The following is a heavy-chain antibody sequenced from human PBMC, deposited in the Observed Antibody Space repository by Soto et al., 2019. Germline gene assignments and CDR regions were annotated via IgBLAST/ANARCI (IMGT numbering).Heavy chain of an antibody. CDR3: ARQWFY. CDR2: INSTGTT. J-gene: IGHJ4*02. V-gene: IGHV4-39*01. D-gene: IGHD3-22*01. CDR1: PDSISGSPYS. Sequence: QLLLQESGPGLVKPSETLSLTCTVSPDSISGSPYSWAWIRQPPGGGLQWIGSINSTGTTYYSPSLKGRVTLSMDKSKNQFSLRLTSVTATDTAVYYCARQWFYWGQGMLVTVSS.